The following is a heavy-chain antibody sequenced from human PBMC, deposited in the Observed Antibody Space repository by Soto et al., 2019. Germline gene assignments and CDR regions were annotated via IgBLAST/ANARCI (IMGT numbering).Heavy chain of an antibody. V-gene: IGHV1-46*01. CDR3: AREFLAPRDYYYYNGMDV. Sequence: ASVKVSCKASGYTFTSYYMHWVLQAPGQGLEWMGIINPSGGSTSYAQKFQGRVTMTRDTSTSTVYTELSSLRSEDTAVYYCAREFLAPRDYYYYNGMDVWGQGTTVTVSS. CDR1: GYTFTSYY. CDR2: INPSGGST. J-gene: IGHJ6*02.